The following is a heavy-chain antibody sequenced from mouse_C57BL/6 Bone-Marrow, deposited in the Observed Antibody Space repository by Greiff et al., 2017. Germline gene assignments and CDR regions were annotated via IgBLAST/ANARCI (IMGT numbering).Heavy chain of an antibody. V-gene: IGHV1-64*01. Sequence: VQLQQPGAELVKPGASVKLSCKASGYTFTSYWMHWVKQRPGQGLEWIGMIHPNSGSTNYNEKFKSKATLTVDKSSSTAYMQLSSLTSEDSAVYYWARGDYYGSPWFAYWGQGTLVTVSA. J-gene: IGHJ3*01. CDR3: ARGDYYGSPWFAY. CDR2: IHPNSGST. D-gene: IGHD1-1*01. CDR1: GYTFTSYW.